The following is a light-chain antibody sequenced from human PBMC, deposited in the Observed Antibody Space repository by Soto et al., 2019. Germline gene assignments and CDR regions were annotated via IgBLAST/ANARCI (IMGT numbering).Light chain of an antibody. J-gene: IGKJ2*01. CDR1: QSVSTN. V-gene: IGKV3-15*01. CDR2: GAS. CDR3: QQYNDWPSNT. Sequence: EIEMTQSPATLPVSPGERATLSCRASQSVSTNLAWYQQKPGQAPRLLIYGASTRAPGFPARFTGSGSGTEFTLTIRSLXSEDFAVYYCQQYNDWPSNTFGQGTKVDTK.